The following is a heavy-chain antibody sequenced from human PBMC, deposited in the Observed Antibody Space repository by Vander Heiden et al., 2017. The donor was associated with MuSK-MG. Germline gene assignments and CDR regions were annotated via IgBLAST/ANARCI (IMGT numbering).Heavy chain of an antibody. J-gene: IGHJ6*01. V-gene: IGHV3-53*04. CDR3: ARDWGPSDYYSYGMDV. CDR2: IYSGGST. D-gene: IGHD3-16*01. CDR1: GFTVSSNY. Sequence: EVQLVESGGGLVQPGGSLRLSCAASGFTVSSNYMSWVRQAPGKGLEWVSVIYSGGSTYYADSVKCRFTISRHNSKNTSYLKMNSMSAEEPAVYYCARDWGPSDYYSYGMDVWGQGTTITVSP.